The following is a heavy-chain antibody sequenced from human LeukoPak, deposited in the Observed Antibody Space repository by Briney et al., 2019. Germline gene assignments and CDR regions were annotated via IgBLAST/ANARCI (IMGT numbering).Heavy chain of an antibody. CDR1: GFTFSTYW. V-gene: IGHV3-7*01. J-gene: IGHJ5*02. Sequence: GGSLRLSCAASGFTFSTYWMTWVRQAPGKGLEWVATIKQDGSEKYYVDSVKGRFTISRDTAKNSLYLEMNSLRAEDTAVYFCARDSEPRGYSGYDYVGNWFDPWGQGTLVTVSS. D-gene: IGHD5-12*01. CDR3: ARDSEPRGYSGYDYVGNWFDP. CDR2: IKQDGSEK.